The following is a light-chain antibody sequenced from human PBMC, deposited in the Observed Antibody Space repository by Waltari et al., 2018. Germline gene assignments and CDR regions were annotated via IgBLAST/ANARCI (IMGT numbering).Light chain of an antibody. Sequence: SYWLFQPPSVSVAPGQTARITCGGKDIGSKSVQWYQQKPGQAPVLVVSDDSDRPSGIPGRFSGSIPGNTATLTINWVEAGDEADYYCQVWDNFSNHVIFGGGTKLTVL. CDR2: DDS. CDR3: QVWDNFSNHVI. CDR1: DIGSKS. V-gene: IGLV3-21*02. J-gene: IGLJ2*01.